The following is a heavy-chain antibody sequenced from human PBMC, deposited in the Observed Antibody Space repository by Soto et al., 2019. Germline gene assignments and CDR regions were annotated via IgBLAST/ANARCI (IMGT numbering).Heavy chain of an antibody. CDR2: ISGSGGST. J-gene: IGHJ4*02. V-gene: IGHV3-23*01. CDR3: AKDFDPGYSSSWYFDY. Sequence: GGSLRLSCAASGFTFSSYAMSWVRQAPGKGLEWVSAISGSGGSTYYADSVKGRFTISRDNSKNTLYLQMNSLRAEDTAVYYCAKDFDPGYSSSWYFDYWAQGTLVPVSS. D-gene: IGHD6-13*01. CDR1: GFTFSSYA.